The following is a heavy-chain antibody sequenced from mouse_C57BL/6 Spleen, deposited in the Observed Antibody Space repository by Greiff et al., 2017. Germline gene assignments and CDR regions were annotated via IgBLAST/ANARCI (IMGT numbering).Heavy chain of an antibody. CDR3: ARSTTVVAEGYWYFDV. V-gene: IGHV1-81*01. J-gene: IGHJ1*03. D-gene: IGHD1-1*01. Sequence: VQLQQSGAELARPGASVKLSCKASGYTFTSYGISWVKQRTGQGLEWIGEIYPRSGNTYYNEKFKGKATLTADKSSSTAYMELRSLTSEDSAVYFCARSTTVVAEGYWYFDVWGTGTTVTVSS. CDR2: IYPRSGNT. CDR1: GYTFTSYG.